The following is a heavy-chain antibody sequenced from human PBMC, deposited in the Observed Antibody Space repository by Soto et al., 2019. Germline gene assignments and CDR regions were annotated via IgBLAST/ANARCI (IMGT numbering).Heavy chain of an antibody. D-gene: IGHD3-3*01. CDR3: ARETLSFGSALDV. V-gene: IGHV3-43*01. CDR2: ITWNGGNT. J-gene: IGHJ6*02. Sequence: GSLRLSCAASGFRFDDYNIHWVRQAPGKGLEWVSLITWNGGNTYYADSVKGRFTISRDGTTESVSLQMTSLKREDTGLYYCARETLSFGSALDVWGQGTMVTVSS. CDR1: GFRFDDYN.